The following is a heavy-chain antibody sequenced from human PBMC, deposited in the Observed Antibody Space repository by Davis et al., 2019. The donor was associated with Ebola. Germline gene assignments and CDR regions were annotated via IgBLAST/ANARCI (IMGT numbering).Heavy chain of an antibody. J-gene: IGHJ6*02. CDR3: ARGNYGDYIVLYYYNMDV. D-gene: IGHD4-17*01. CDR1: GGSISSYY. CDR2: INYRGST. Sequence: SETLSLTCTVSGGSISSYYWGWIRQPPGRGLDWIGYINYRGSTNYNPSLKSRVTMSVDTSKNQFSLKLSSVTAADTAVYYCARGNYGDYIVLYYYNMDVWGQGTTVTVSS. V-gene: IGHV4-59*01.